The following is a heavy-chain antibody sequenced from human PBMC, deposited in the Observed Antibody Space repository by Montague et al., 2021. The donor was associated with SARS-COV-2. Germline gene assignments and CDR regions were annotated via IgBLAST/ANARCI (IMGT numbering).Heavy chain of an antibody. CDR3: SRDVRGLRLEWNYYYYYMDV. CDR1: GDSVSSNSAA. V-gene: IGHV6-1*01. CDR2: TYYRPKWYN. Sequence: CAISGDSVSSNSAAWNWIRQSPSRGFEWLGRTYYRPKWYNDYAVSVKIRITINPDTSKNQFSLQLNSVTPEDTAVYYCSRDVRGLRLEWNYYYYYMDVWGKGTTVTVSS. D-gene: IGHD1-1*01. J-gene: IGHJ6*03.